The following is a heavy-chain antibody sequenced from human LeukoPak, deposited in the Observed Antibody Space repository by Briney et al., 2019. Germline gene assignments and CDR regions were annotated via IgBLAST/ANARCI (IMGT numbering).Heavy chain of an antibody. CDR2: IKQDGSEK. J-gene: IGHJ4*02. D-gene: IGHD3-22*01. CDR3: AKVGDYYDSSGTFDY. CDR1: GFTFSSYW. V-gene: IGHV3-7*03. Sequence: GGSLRLSCAASGFTFSSYWMSWVRQAPGKGLEWVANIKQDGSEKYYVDSVKGRFTISRDNAKSSLYLQMNSLRAEDTAVYYCAKVGDYYDSSGTFDYWGQGTLVTVSS.